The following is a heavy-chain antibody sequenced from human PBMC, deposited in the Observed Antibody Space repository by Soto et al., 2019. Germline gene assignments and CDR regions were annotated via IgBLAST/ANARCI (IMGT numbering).Heavy chain of an antibody. D-gene: IGHD6-13*01. CDR1: GGTFSSYW. J-gene: IGHJ6*02. Sequence: WGFLRLSCAASGGTFSSYWVSWVRQAPGKGLGWVANIKQDGSEKYYVDSVKGRFTISRDNAKNSLYLQMNSLRAEDTAVYYCARRRYSSSWYSDYYYYYGMDVWGQGTTVTVSS. CDR2: IKQDGSEK. CDR3: ARRRYSSSWYSDYYYYYGMDV. V-gene: IGHV3-7*01.